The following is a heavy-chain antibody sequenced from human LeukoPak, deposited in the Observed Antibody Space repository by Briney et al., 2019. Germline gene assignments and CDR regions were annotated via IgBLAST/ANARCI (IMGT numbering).Heavy chain of an antibody. D-gene: IGHD2-15*01. V-gene: IGHV3-23*01. CDR1: GFTFSSYA. CDR3: AKARGFCSGGSCYNPFDP. J-gene: IGHJ5*02. Sequence: GGSLRLSCAASGFTFSSYAMSWVRQAPGKGLEWVSGISGSDGSTYYADSVKGRFTISRDYSKNTLYVQMNSLRAEDTAVYYCAKARGFCSGGSCYNPFDPWGQGTLVAVSS. CDR2: ISGSDGST.